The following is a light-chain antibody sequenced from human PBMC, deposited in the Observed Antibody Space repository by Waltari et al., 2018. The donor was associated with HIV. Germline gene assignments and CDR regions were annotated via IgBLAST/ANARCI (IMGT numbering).Light chain of an antibody. J-gene: IGLJ2*01. CDR3: CSYAGIYTYVK. CDR2: DFS. V-gene: IGLV2-11*01. Sequence: QSALTQPRSVSGSPGQSVSISCTGTSSDVGGYNYVSWYQQHPDKAPKLMIYDFSQRPSGVPERFSGSKSGNTASLTISGLQAEDEADYYCCSYAGIYTYVKFGGGTKLTVL. CDR1: SSDVGGYNY.